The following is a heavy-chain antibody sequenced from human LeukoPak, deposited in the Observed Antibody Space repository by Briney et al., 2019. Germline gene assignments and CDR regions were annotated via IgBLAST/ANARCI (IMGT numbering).Heavy chain of an antibody. CDR2: IYYTGGT. Sequence: SETLSLTCTVSGDSITSGSYYRAWIRQHPGKGLEWIVYIYYTGGTHYNPSLKSRLTISVDTSENHFSLKLSSVTAADTAVYYCASSRYYDILTNYWVYYFDNWGQGALVTVSS. V-gene: IGHV4-31*03. CDR1: GDSITSGSYY. D-gene: IGHD3-9*01. CDR3: ASSRYYDILTNYWVYYFDN. J-gene: IGHJ4*02.